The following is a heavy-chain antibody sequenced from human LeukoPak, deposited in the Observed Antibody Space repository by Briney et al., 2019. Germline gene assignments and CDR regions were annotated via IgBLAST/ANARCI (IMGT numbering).Heavy chain of an antibody. CDR1: GFTFSSYA. J-gene: IGHJ4*02. Sequence: GGSLRLSCAASGFTFSSYAMHWVRQAPGKGLEWVAVITYDGSNKYYADSVKGRFTISRDNSKNTLYLQMNSLRAEDTAVYYCARVDTIFGVVTNDYWGQGTLVTVSS. D-gene: IGHD3-3*01. CDR3: ARVDTIFGVVTNDY. CDR2: ITYDGSNK. V-gene: IGHV3-30-3*01.